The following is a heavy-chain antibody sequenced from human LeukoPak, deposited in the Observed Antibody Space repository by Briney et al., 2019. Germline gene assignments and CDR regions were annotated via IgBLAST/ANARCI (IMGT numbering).Heavy chain of an antibody. CDR1: GGTFSSYA. CDR3: ARKGLAYYDSSGYYYGGEFDY. V-gene: IGHV1-69*05. CDR2: IIPIFGTA. Sequence: SVKVSCKASGGTFSSYAISWVRQAPGQELEWMGGIIPIFGTANYAQKFQGRVTITTDESTSTAYMELSSLRSEDTAVYYCARKGLAYYDSSGYYYGGEFDYWGQGTLVTVSS. J-gene: IGHJ4*02. D-gene: IGHD3-22*01.